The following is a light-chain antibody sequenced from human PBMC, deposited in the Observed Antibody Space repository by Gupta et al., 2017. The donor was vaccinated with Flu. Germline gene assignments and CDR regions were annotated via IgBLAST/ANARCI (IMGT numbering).Light chain of an antibody. Sequence: ATLSVSPGEGATLSCRASESVYTNLAWYQQKPGQAPRLVIYGASTRATDIPDRFTGSGYGTEFTLTISSRQSEDFTVYYCQQDNIWPLWTFGQGTKVEIK. V-gene: IGKV3-15*01. J-gene: IGKJ1*01. CDR2: GAS. CDR3: QQDNIWPLWT. CDR1: ESVYTN.